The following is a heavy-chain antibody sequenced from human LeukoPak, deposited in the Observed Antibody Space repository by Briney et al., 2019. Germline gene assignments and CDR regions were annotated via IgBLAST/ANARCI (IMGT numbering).Heavy chain of an antibody. CDR3: ARREIFGPYYFDY. CDR1: GGSFSGYY. V-gene: IGHV4-34*01. J-gene: IGHJ4*02. CDR2: INHSGST. D-gene: IGHD3-9*01. Sequence: SETLSLTCAVYGGSFSGYYWSWLRQPPGKGLEWIGEINHSGSTNYNPSLKSRVTISVDTSKNQFSLKLSSVTAADTAVYYCARREIFGPYYFDYWGQGTLVTVSS.